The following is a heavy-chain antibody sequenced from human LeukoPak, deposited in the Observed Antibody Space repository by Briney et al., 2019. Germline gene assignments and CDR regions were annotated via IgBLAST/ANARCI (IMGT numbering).Heavy chain of an antibody. CDR3: ARDRWTVEWLFVDAFDI. V-gene: IGHV3-7*01. Sequence: GGSLRLSCAASGFTFSTYWMSWVRQAPGKGLEWVANIKQDGSEKYYVDSVKGRFTISKDNAKNSLYLQMNSLRAEDTAVYYCARDRWTVEWLFVDAFDIWGQGTMVTVSS. CDR1: GFTFSTYW. CDR2: IKQDGSEK. D-gene: IGHD3-3*01. J-gene: IGHJ3*02.